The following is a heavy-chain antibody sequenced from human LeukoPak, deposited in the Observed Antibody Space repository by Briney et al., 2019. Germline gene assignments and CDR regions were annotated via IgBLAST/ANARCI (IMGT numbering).Heavy chain of an antibody. CDR1: GYTFSGSY. Sequence: ASVKVSCNASGYTFSGSYIHWVRQAPGQGLEWMGRINPNSGDTNYAQKFQGRVTMTRDTSISTAYMELSSLTSDDTAVYFCARSAEHCNNGVCFTDYYMDVWGKGTTVTVPS. CDR2: INPNSGDT. V-gene: IGHV1-2*06. J-gene: IGHJ6*03. CDR3: ARSAEHCNNGVCFTDYYMDV. D-gene: IGHD2-8*01.